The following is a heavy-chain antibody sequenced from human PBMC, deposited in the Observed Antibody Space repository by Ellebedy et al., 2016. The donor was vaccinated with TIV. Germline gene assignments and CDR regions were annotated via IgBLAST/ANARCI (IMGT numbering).Heavy chain of an antibody. D-gene: IGHD3-3*01. J-gene: IGHJ3*02. Sequence: SETLSLTXTVSGGSISSYYWSWIRQPPGKGLEWIGYIYYSGSTNYNPSLKNRVTISVDTSKNQFSLKLSSVTAADTAVYYCASRAIFGMGIDAFDIWGQGTMVTVSS. CDR3: ASRAIFGMGIDAFDI. CDR1: GGSISSYY. CDR2: IYYSGST. V-gene: IGHV4-59*01.